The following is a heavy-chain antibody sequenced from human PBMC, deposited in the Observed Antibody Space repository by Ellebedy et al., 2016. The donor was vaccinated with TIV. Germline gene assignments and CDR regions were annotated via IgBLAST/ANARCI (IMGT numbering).Heavy chain of an antibody. CDR2: INVGNGNT. CDR1: GYTFTDYY. Sequence: ASVKVSCKASGYTFTDYYIHWVRQAPGQGLEWMGWINVGNGNTKYSQKFQGRVTITRDTFASTAYMELSRLRSDDTAVYYCARDGAVTTVFDYWGQGTLVTVSS. D-gene: IGHD4-17*01. CDR3: ARDGAVTTVFDY. V-gene: IGHV1/OR15-3*02. J-gene: IGHJ4*02.